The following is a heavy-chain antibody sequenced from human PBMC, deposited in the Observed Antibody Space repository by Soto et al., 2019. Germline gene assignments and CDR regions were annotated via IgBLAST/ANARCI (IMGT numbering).Heavy chain of an antibody. CDR1: GGSISSYY. Sequence: SETLSLTCTVSGGSISSYYWSWIRQPPGKGLEWIGYIYYSGSTNYNPSLKSRVTISVDTSKNQFSLKLSSVTAADTAVYYCARQRNGSWYFDYWGQGTLVTVSS. J-gene: IGHJ4*02. CDR2: IYYSGST. CDR3: ARQRNGSWYFDY. D-gene: IGHD6-13*01. V-gene: IGHV4-59*08.